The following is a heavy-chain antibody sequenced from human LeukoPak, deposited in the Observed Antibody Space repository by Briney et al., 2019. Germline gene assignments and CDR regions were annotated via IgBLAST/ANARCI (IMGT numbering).Heavy chain of an antibody. CDR2: IYYSGST. CDR1: GGSISSSSYY. D-gene: IGHD3-10*01. V-gene: IGHV4-39*01. J-gene: IGHJ5*02. Sequence: SETLSLTCTVSGGSISSSSYYWGWIRQPPGKGLEWIGSIYYSGSTYYNPSLKSRVTISLDTSKNQFSLKLSSVTAADTAVYYCARQRNTMVRVNWFDPWGQGPLVTVSS. CDR3: ARQRNTMVRVNWFDP.